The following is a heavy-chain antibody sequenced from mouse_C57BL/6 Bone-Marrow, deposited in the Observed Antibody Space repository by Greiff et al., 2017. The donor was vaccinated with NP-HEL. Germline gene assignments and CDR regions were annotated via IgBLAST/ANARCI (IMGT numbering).Heavy chain of an antibody. CDR1: GFTFSSYC. CDR3: ARHRRVDY. Sequence: DVKLVESGGDLVKPGGSLKLSCAASGFTFSSYCMSWVRQTPDKRLEWVATISSGGSYTYYPDSVKGRFTISRDNAKNTLYLQMSSLKSEDTAMYYCARHRRVDYWGQGTSVTVSS. J-gene: IGHJ4*01. CDR2: ISSGGSYT. V-gene: IGHV5-6*02.